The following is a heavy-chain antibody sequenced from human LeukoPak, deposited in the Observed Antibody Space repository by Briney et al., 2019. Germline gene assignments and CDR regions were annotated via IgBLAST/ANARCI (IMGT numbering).Heavy chain of an antibody. Sequence: GGSLRLSCAASGFTFSSYSMNWVRQAPGKGLEWVSSISSSSSYIYYADSVKGRFTISRDNAKNSLYLQMNSLRAEDTAVYYCARGLSGGRFDYWGQGTLATVSS. D-gene: IGHD2-15*01. V-gene: IGHV3-21*01. CDR3: ARGLSGGRFDY. CDR2: ISSSSSYI. CDR1: GFTFSSYS. J-gene: IGHJ4*02.